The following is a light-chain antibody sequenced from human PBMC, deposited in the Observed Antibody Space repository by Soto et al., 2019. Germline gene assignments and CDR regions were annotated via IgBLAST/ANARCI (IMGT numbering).Light chain of an antibody. CDR3: QSYDRSLSGYVV. J-gene: IGLJ2*01. Sequence: QSVLTQPPSVSGAPGQRVTISCTGGSSNIGAGYDVHWYQQLPGTAPKLLIYGNSNRPSGVPDRFSGSKSGTSASLAITGLQAEDEADYYCQSYDRSLSGYVVFGGGTQLTVL. CDR1: SSNIGAGYD. CDR2: GNS. V-gene: IGLV1-40*01.